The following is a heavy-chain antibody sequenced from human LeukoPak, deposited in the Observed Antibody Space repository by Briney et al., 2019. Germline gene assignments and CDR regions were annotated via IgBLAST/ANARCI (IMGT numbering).Heavy chain of an antibody. CDR1: GFTFDDHA. D-gene: IGHD5-18*01. J-gene: IGHJ3*02. V-gene: IGHV3-9*01. CDR3: ARVVSYGYLGAFDI. Sequence: GGSLRLSCAVSGFTFDDHAMHWVRQAPGKGLEWVSGISWNSGSITYADSVKGRFTISRDNAKNSLYLQMNSLKAEDTAVYYCARVVSYGYLGAFDIWGQGTMVTVSS. CDR2: ISWNSGSI.